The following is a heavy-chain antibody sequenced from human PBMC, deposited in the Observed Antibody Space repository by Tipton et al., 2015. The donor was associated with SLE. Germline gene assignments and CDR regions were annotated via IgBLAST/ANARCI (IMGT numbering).Heavy chain of an antibody. CDR3: ARNGLAGTRGYFDY. CDR2: ISYDGSNK. J-gene: IGHJ4*02. D-gene: IGHD6-13*01. CDR1: GFTFSSYA. Sequence: SLRLSCAASGFTFSSYAMHWVRQAPGKGLEWVAVISYDGSNKYYADSVKGRFTISRDNSKNTLYLQMNSLRAEDTAVYYCARNGLAGTRGYFDYWGQGTLVTVSS. V-gene: IGHV3-30*04.